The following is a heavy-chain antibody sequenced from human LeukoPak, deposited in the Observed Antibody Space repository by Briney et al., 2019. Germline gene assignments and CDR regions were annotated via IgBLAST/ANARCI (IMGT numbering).Heavy chain of an antibody. D-gene: IGHD1-26*01. CDR2: ISINGGST. V-gene: IGHV3-64*02. Sequence: GGSLRLSCAASGFTFSSYAMHWVRQAPGKGPEYVSAISINGGSTYYADSVKGRFTISRDNYKNTLYLQMGSLRAEDMAVYYCARVGSWDAFDIWGQETMVTVSS. CDR3: ARVGSWDAFDI. CDR1: GFTFSSYA. J-gene: IGHJ3*02.